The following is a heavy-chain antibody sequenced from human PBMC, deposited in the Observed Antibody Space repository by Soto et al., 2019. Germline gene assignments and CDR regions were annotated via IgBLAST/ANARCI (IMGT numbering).Heavy chain of an antibody. J-gene: IGHJ3*02. Sequence: GGSLRLSCAASGFTFSSYSMNWVRQAPGKGLEWVSYISSSSSTIYYADSVKGRFTISRDNAKNSLYLQMNSLRAEDTAVYYCAARAVVAATGAFDIWGQGTMVTVSS. D-gene: IGHD2-15*01. V-gene: IGHV3-48*01. CDR3: AARAVVAATGAFDI. CDR1: GFTFSSYS. CDR2: ISSSSSTI.